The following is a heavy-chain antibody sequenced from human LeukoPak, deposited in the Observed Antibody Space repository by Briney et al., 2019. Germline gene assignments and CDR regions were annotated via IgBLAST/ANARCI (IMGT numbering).Heavy chain of an antibody. Sequence: KPSETLSLTCTVSGYSISSGYYWGWIRQPPGKGLEWIGSIYHSGSTYYNPSLKSRVTISVDTSKNQFSLKLSSVTAADTAVYYCTSSPPLRGYYYYYMDVWGKGTTVTVSS. D-gene: IGHD3/OR15-3a*01. J-gene: IGHJ6*03. CDR1: GYSISSGYY. CDR3: TSSPPLRGYYYYYMDV. V-gene: IGHV4-38-2*02. CDR2: IYHSGST.